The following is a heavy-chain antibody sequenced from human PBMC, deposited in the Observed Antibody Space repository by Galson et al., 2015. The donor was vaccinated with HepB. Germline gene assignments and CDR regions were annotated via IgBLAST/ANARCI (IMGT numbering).Heavy chain of an antibody. D-gene: IGHD3-22*01. CDR3: ARLLYESGSYYWFDS. Sequence: SETLSLTCTVSGDSISSSSYYWGWIRQPPGTGLEWIGSIYYSGSTYDNPSLKSRVTLSVDTSKNQFSLKLSSVTAADTAVYYCARLLYESGSYYWFDSWGQGTLVTVSS. J-gene: IGHJ5*01. CDR1: GDSISSSSYY. CDR2: IYYSGST. V-gene: IGHV4-39*01.